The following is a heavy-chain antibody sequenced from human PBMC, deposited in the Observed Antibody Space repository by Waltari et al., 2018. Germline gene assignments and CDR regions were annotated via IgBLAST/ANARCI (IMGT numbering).Heavy chain of an antibody. D-gene: IGHD3-10*01. CDR2: IWYDGSNK. J-gene: IGHJ4*02. V-gene: IGHV3-33*08. Sequence: QVQLVESGGGVVQPGRSLRLSCAASGFTFSSYGMHWVGQAPGKGLEWVAVIWYDGSNKYYADSVKGRFTISRDNSKNTLYLQMNSLRAEDTAMYYCARMVRGVIAFDYWGQGTLVTVSS. CDR3: ARMVRGVIAFDY. CDR1: GFTFSSYG.